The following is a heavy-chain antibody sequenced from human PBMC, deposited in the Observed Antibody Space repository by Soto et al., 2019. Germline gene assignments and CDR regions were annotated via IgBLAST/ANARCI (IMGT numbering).Heavy chain of an antibody. Sequence: QVQLVQSGAEVKKPGASVKVSCKASGYTFTSYGISWVRQAPGQGLEWMGWISAYNGNTNYAQKLQGRVTMTKDTSTSTAYMELRSLRSDDTAVYYCARGPPIVVVPAAIPQTYYYYYMDVWGKGTTVTVSS. J-gene: IGHJ6*03. CDR2: ISAYNGNT. V-gene: IGHV1-18*01. CDR1: GYTFTSYG. CDR3: ARGPPIVVVPAAIPQTYYYYYMDV. D-gene: IGHD2-2*01.